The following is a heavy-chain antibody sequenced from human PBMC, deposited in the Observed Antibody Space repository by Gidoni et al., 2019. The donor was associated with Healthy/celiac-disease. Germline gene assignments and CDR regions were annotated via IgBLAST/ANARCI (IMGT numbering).Heavy chain of an antibody. J-gene: IGHJ4*02. CDR1: GFTFSDYY. CDR2: ISISSSYT. D-gene: IGHD3-9*01. Sequence: QVQPVESGGGLLKPGGSLRLSCAASGFTFSDYYMRWIRQAPGKGLEWVSYISISSSYTNYADSVKGRFNISRDNAKNSLYLQMNSLRAEDAAVYYCAREPNYDILTGYYRGAFDYWGQGTLVTVSS. CDR3: AREPNYDILTGYYRGAFDY. V-gene: IGHV3-11*05.